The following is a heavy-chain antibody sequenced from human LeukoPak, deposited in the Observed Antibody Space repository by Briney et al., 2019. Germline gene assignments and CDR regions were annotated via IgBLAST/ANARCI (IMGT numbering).Heavy chain of an antibody. CDR2: INSDGSST. J-gene: IGHJ4*02. Sequence: GGSLRLSCAASGFPFSSYWMRWVRQAPGKGLVWVSRINSDGSSTSYADSVKGRFTISRDNAKNTLYLQMNSLRAEDTAVYYCARGSYYYDSSGYILGYWGQGTLVTVSS. V-gene: IGHV3-74*01. CDR1: GFPFSSYW. D-gene: IGHD3-22*01. CDR3: ARGSYYYDSSGYILGY.